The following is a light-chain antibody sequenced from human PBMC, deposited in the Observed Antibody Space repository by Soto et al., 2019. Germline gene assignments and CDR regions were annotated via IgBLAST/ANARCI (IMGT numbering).Light chain of an antibody. CDR1: QTISSW. V-gene: IGKV1-5*03. CDR2: KAS. CDR3: QHYNSYSEA. Sequence: DIHMTHSPSTLCGSGGDMVTITFRASQTISSWLAWYQQKPGKAPKLLIYKASTLKSGVPSRFSGSGSGTEFTLTISSLQPDDFATYYCQHYNSYSEAFGQGTKVDIK. J-gene: IGKJ1*01.